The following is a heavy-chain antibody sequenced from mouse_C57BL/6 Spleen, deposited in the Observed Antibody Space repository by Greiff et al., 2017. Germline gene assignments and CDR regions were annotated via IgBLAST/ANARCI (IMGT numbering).Heavy chain of an antibody. J-gene: IGHJ4*01. Sequence: QVQLQQSGPGLVQPSQSLSITCTVSGFSLTSYGVHWVRQSPGKGLEWLGVIWSGGSTDYNAAFISRLSISKDNSKSQVFFKMNSLQADDTAIYYCASYSNYDAMDYWGQGTSVTVSS. V-gene: IGHV2-2*01. CDR2: IWSGGST. D-gene: IGHD2-5*01. CDR3: ASYSNYDAMDY. CDR1: GFSLTSYG.